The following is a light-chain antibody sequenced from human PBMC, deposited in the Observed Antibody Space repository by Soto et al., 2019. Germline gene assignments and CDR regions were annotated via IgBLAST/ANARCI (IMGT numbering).Light chain of an antibody. Sequence: DLVMTQSPDSLAVSLGERATINCKSSQSVLYNSDNKNYLAWYQQKPGQPPKLLIYWASTRDSGVPDRFSGGGSGADFTLTISGLQAEDVAVYYCQQYYTTLSFGGGTKVEIK. J-gene: IGKJ4*01. CDR2: WAS. CDR1: QSVLYNSDNKNY. V-gene: IGKV4-1*01. CDR3: QQYYTTLS.